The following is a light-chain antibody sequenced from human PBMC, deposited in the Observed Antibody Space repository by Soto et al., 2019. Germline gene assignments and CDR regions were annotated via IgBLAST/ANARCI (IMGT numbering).Light chain of an antibody. CDR2: NVN. V-gene: IGLV2-14*03. Sequence: QSALTQPGSVSGSPGQSLTISCTGTSSDVGGYNYVSWYQHHPGKAPKLMIFNVNIRTPGIAGRFSGSKSDNTASLTISGPEAQDEADDDFNSYTNGGTCTFGGGTKLTVL. CDR1: SSDVGGYNY. CDR3: NSYTNGGTCT. J-gene: IGLJ3*02.